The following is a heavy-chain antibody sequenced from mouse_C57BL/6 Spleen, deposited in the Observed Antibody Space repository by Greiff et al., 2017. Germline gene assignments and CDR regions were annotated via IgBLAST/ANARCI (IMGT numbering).Heavy chain of an antibody. Sequence: VKLVESGPELVKPGASVKLSCKASGYTFTSYDINWVKQRPGQGLEWIGWIYPRDGSTKYNEKFKGKATLTVDTSSSTAYMELHSLTSEDSAVYCCASRGRDWYFDVWGTGTTVTVSS. J-gene: IGHJ1*03. CDR1: GYTFTSYD. CDR3: ASRGRDWYFDV. CDR2: IYPRDGST. D-gene: IGHD3-1*01. V-gene: IGHV1-85*01.